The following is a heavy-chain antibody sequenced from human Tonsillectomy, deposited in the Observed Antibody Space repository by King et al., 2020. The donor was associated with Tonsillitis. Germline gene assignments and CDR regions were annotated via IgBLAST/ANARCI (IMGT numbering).Heavy chain of an antibody. CDR3: AKDGGWGTYHNWYFDL. D-gene: IGHD3-16*01. J-gene: IGHJ2*01. V-gene: IGHV3-23*03. CDR1: GFTFSNYA. Sequence: VQLVESGGGLVQPGGSLRLTCAASGFTFSNYAMSWVRQAPGKGLEWVAVIYSGGTTTNYADSLKGRFTISRDNSKNMVYLQINSLRAEDTAVYYCAKDGGWGTYHNWYFDLWGRGTLVAVTS. CDR2: IYSGGTTT.